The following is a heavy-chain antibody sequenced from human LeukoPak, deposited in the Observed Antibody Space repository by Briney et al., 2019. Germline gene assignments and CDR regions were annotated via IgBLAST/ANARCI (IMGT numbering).Heavy chain of an antibody. CDR1: GGSLRSSSYY. D-gene: IGHD3-22*01. J-gene: IGHJ4*02. CDR3: ARNHYDSSGYDFDY. CDR2: MYYSGNT. Sequence: PSETLSLTCSVSGGSLRSSSYYWGWIRQPPGKGLEWIGSMYYSGNTYHNPSLEGRVIMSVDTSKNQFSLRLSSVTAADTAVYFCARNHYDSSGYDFDYWGQGTLVTVSS. V-gene: IGHV4-39*07.